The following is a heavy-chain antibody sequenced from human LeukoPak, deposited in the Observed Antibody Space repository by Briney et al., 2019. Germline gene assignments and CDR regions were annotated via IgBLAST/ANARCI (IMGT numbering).Heavy chain of an antibody. Sequence: SETLSLTCTVSGGSISSSSYYWGWIRQPPGKGLEWIGSIYYSGSTYYNPSLKSRVTISVDTSKNQFSLKLSSVTAADTAVYYCARVGVDGSGSYYNYYYYYYMDVWGKGTTVTVSS. D-gene: IGHD3-10*01. CDR1: GGSISSSSYY. J-gene: IGHJ6*03. V-gene: IGHV4-39*07. CDR2: IYYSGST. CDR3: ARVGVDGSGSYYNYYYYYYMDV.